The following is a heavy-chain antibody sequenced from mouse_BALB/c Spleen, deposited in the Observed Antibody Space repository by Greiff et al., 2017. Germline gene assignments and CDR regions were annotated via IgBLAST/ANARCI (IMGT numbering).Heavy chain of an antibody. J-gene: IGHJ2*01. D-gene: IGHD2-1*01. CDR3: AREGDGNLDY. V-gene: IGHV14-3*02. CDR1: GFNIKDTY. Sequence: EVQGVESGAELVKPGASVKLSCTASGFNIKDTYMHWVKQRPEQGLEWIGRIDPANGNTKYDPKFQGKATITADTSSNTAYLQLSSLTSEDTAVYYCAREGDGNLDYWGQGTTLTVSS. CDR2: IDPANGNT.